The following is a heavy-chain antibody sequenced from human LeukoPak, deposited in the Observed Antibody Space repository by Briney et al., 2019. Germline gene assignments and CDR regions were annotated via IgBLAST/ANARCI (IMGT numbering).Heavy chain of an antibody. CDR2: TDHSGST. D-gene: IGHD3-10*01. Sequence: SETLSLTCAAYGGSFSGYYWSWIRQPPGKGLEWIGETDHSGSTNYNPSLKSRLTMSVDTSKNQFSLKLTSVTAADTAVYYCARVPPPGATAYGAVDSWGQGTLVTVSS. CDR1: GGSFSGYY. CDR3: ARVPPPGATAYGAVDS. J-gene: IGHJ5*01. V-gene: IGHV4-34*01.